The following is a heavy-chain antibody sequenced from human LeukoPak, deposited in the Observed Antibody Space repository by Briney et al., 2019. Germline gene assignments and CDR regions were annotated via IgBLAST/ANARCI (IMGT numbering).Heavy chain of an antibody. CDR1: GYTFTGYY. CDR3: ARGEGVAARQSWFDP. Sequence: GASVKVSCKASGYTFTGYYLHWVRQAPGQGLEWMGWISPYNGNTNYAQKFQGRVTMTTDTSTSTAYMELRSLKSDDTAVYYCARGEGVAARQSWFDPWGQGTLVTVSS. V-gene: IGHV1-18*04. J-gene: IGHJ5*02. CDR2: ISPYNGNT. D-gene: IGHD6-6*01.